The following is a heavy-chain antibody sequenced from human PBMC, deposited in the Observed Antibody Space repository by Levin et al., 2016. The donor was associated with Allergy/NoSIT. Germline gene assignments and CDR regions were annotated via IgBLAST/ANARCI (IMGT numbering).Heavy chain of an antibody. CDR1: GPSSSMTNSY. J-gene: IGHJ5*02. CDR3: ARLGSPMVPEGWFDP. CDR2: IYSRGST. V-gene: IGHV4-39*01. Sequence: SETLSLTCTVSGPSSSMTNSYWGWIRQPPGKGLQWIGNIYSRGSTYYNPSLKSRVATSLDTSKNQVSLKVTSVTAADTAFYYCARLGSPMVPEGWFDPWGQGTLVTVSS. D-gene: IGHD3-10*01.